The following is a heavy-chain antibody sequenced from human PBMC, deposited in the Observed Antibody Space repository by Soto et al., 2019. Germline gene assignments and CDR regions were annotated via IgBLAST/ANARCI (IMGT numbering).Heavy chain of an antibody. CDR3: AREGPAPYDYGGMDV. Sequence: QVQLVQSGGEVKKPGASVKVSCKTSGYSFTTYGISWVRQAPGQGLEWMGWISAYNGNTNYAQKLQDRVTMPTDTSTSTAYMELRSLRSDDTAVYYCAREGPAPYDYGGMDVWGEGSTVTVSS. CDR2: ISAYNGNT. V-gene: IGHV1-18*01. J-gene: IGHJ6*04. CDR1: GYSFTTYG.